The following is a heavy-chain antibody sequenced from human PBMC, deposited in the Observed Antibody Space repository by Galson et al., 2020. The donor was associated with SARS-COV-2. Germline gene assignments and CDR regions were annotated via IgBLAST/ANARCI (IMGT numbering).Heavy chain of an antibody. D-gene: IGHD3-10*01. V-gene: IGHV3-11*01. J-gene: IGHJ4*02. CDR2: ISSSGSTI. CDR3: ARELEWFGELSLDY. CDR1: GFTFSDYY. Sequence: NSGGSLRLSCAASGFTFSDYYMSWIRQAPGKGLEWVSYISSSGSTIYYADSVKGRFTISRDNAKNSLYLQMNSLRAEDTAVYYCARELEWFGELSLDYWGQGTLVTVSS.